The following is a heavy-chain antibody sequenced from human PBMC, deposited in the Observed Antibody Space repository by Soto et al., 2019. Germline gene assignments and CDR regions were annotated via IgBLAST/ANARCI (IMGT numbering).Heavy chain of an antibody. CDR3: ARSIVVVTALDS. V-gene: IGHV1-3*05. CDR1: GYTFTSYA. Sequence: QVQLVQSGAEEKKPGASVKVSCKASGYTFTSYAMHWVRQAPGQRLEWMGWINAGNGNTKYSQKFQGRVTITRHTSASTTYTEMSMLRPQYTAVYDCARSIVVVTALDSWGQGTLVTVSS. J-gene: IGHJ4*02. D-gene: IGHD2-21*02. CDR2: INAGNGNT.